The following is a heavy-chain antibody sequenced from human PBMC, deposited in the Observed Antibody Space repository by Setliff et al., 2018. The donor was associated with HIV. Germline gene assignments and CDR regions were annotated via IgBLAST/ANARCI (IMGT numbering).Heavy chain of an antibody. Sequence: SETLFLTCTVSGVSSSSHYWSWIRQPPGKGLEWIGYSYYSGSTKYNPSLKSRVTISIDTSKNQFSLKLSSVTPADTAVYYCASHAPYTSSWNAAAFDIWGQGTMVTVSS. D-gene: IGHD6-13*01. J-gene: IGHJ3*02. CDR1: GVSSSSHY. CDR3: ASHAPYTSSWNAAAFDI. CDR2: SYYSGST. V-gene: IGHV4-59*11.